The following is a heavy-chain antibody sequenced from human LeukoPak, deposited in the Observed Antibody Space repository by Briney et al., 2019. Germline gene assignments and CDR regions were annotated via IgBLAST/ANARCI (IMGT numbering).Heavy chain of an antibody. V-gene: IGHV5-51*01. CDR2: IFPGYSDT. CDR3: ARRKRGVFDY. J-gene: IGHJ4*02. CDR1: GCLFTNDW. D-gene: IGHD3-3*01. Sequence: GESLKISCKGFGCLFTNDWIGWVRQMPGRGLEWMGIIFPGYSDTIYSPSFQGLVTISADKSVNTAYLQWSSLKASDTAIYYCARRKRGVFDYWGQGTLVTVSS.